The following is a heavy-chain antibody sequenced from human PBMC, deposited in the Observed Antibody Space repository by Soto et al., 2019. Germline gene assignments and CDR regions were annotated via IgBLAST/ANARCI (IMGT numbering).Heavy chain of an antibody. J-gene: IGHJ5*01. Sequence: ASVKVSCKVSGYTFASYDINSVQQDPGQGLEWMGWMNPNSGNTGXXXXXXXXXXXXXXXXXXIAHMELSSLRNEDTAVYYCARSDGYIFNWLDSWGQGTQVTVPQ. CDR1: GYTFASYD. CDR3: ARSDGYIFNWLDS. V-gene: IGHV1-8*01. D-gene: IGHD5-12*01. CDR2: MNPNSGNT.